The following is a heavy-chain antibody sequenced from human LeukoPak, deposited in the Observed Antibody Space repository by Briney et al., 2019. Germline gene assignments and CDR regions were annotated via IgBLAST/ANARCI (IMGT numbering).Heavy chain of an antibody. D-gene: IGHD3-22*01. CDR3: ARDTGTHYYGSSGPLYY. CDR1: GFTVSSNY. V-gene: IGHV3-66*01. CDR2: IYSGGST. Sequence: PGGSLRLSCAASGFTVSSNYMSWVRQAPGMGLKWVSVIYSGGSTNYADSVKGRFIISRDNSKNTLYLQMNSLRVEDTAVYYCARDTGTHYYGSSGPLYYWGQGTLVTVSS. J-gene: IGHJ4*02.